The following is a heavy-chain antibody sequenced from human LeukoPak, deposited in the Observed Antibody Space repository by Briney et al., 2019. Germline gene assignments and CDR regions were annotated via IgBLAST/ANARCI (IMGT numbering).Heavy chain of an antibody. CDR2: ISAYNGNT. V-gene: IGHV1-18*01. CDR1: RSTFTSSV. D-gene: IGHD2-2*01. Sequence: GASVKASCKASRSTFTSSVISRVRQAPRHGVECRGWISAYNGNTEYEKKLHGGVTMTTDTATSTAYMELRSLRSDDTAVYYCARLEDIVVVPGAISYYYYGMDVWGQGTTVTVSS. CDR3: ARLEDIVVVPGAISYYYYGMDV. J-gene: IGHJ6*02.